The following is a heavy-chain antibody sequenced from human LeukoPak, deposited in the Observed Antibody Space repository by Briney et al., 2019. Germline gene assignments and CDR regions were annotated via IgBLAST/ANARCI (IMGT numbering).Heavy chain of an antibody. CDR2: ISAGSLTI. CDR3: ARDVSRWNGDLYC. CDR1: GFRLSNYG. V-gene: IGHV3-48*01. J-gene: IGHJ4*02. D-gene: IGHD3-10*01. Sequence: VGSLRLSCVASGFRLSNYGMNWGRPAPGEGLEWLSYISAGSLTIYYADSVRGRFSISRDNAENSLYLQVNRLRAEDTAGSYWARDVSRWNGDLYCCGQGALVTVSS.